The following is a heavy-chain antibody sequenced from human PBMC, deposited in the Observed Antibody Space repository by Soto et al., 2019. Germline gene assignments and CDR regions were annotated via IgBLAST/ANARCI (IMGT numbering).Heavy chain of an antibody. Sequence: GGSLRLSCAASGFTFSSYGMHWVRQAPGKGLEWVAVISYDGSNKYYADSVKGRFTISRDNSKNTLYLQMNSLRAEDTAVYYCANGEYYYDSSGEGFNYYYGMDVWGQGTTVTVSS. CDR3: ANGEYYYDSSGEGFNYYYGMDV. D-gene: IGHD3-22*01. CDR1: GFTFSSYG. J-gene: IGHJ6*02. CDR2: ISYDGSNK. V-gene: IGHV3-30*18.